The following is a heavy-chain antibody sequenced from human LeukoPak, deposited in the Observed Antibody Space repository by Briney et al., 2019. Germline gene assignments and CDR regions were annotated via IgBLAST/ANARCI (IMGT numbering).Heavy chain of an antibody. V-gene: IGHV3-15*01. J-gene: IGHJ4*02. CDR1: GLTFAKAW. Sequence: GGSLRLSCAASGLTFAKAWMTWVRQAPGEGLEWVGRIKSNTDGGTTDYAAPVKGRFTISRDDSKNTLYLQMNSLKAEDTAVYYCAADAAWLSINDFWSGYYYWGQGTLVTVSS. CDR3: AADAAWLSINDFWSGYYY. D-gene: IGHD3-3*01. CDR2: IKSNTDGGTT.